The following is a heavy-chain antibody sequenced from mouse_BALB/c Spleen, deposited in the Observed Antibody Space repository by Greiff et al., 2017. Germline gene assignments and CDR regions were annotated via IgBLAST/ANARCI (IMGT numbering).Heavy chain of an antibody. CDR3: ASGQVRRYFDY. J-gene: IGHJ2*01. D-gene: IGHD2-14*01. Sequence: VQLQQSGAELVKPGASVKLSCTASGFNIKDTYMHWVKQRPEQGLEWIGRIDPANGNTKYDPKFQGKATITADTSSNTAYLQLSSLTSEDTAVYYCASGQVRRYFDYWGQGTTLTVSS. V-gene: IGHV14-3*02. CDR2: IDPANGNT. CDR1: GFNIKDTY.